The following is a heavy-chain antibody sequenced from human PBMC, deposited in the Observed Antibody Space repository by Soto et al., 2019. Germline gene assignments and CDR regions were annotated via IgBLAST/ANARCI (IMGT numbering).Heavy chain of an antibody. Sequence: GESLKISCAVSGFTFSSYAMSWVRQAPGKGLEWVSAISGSGGSTYYADSVKGRFTISRDNSKNTLYLQMNSLRAEDTAVYYAFFFGEPPGGGQGTLVTVSS. CDR3: FFFGEPPG. V-gene: IGHV3-23*01. CDR1: GFTFSSYA. CDR2: ISGSGGST. J-gene: IGHJ4*02. D-gene: IGHD3-3*01.